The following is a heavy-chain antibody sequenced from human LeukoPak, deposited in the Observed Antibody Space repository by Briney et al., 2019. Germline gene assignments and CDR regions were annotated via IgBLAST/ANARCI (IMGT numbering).Heavy chain of an antibody. J-gene: IGHJ3*02. CDR2: ITRSGTTI. V-gene: IGHV3-48*03. Sequence: PGGSLRLSCAASGFTFSTHEMNWVRQAPGKGLEWASYITRSGTTIYYADSVKGRFTISRDNAKNSLYLQMNSLRDEDTAVYYCARGGNIGYDYNAFDIWGQGTMVTVSS. CDR1: GFTFSTHE. CDR3: ARGGNIGYDYNAFDI. D-gene: IGHD3-22*01.